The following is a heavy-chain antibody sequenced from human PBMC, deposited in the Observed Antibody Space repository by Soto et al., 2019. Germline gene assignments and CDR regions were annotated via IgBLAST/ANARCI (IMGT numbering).Heavy chain of an antibody. CDR3: ARLIRGFNWFDP. Sequence: PGESLKISCNGSGYSFTSYWISWVRQMPGKGLEWMGRIDPSDSYTNYSPSFQGHVTISADKSISTAYLQWSSLKASDTAIYYCARLIRGFNWFDPWGQGTLVTVSS. V-gene: IGHV5-10-1*01. J-gene: IGHJ5*02. D-gene: IGHD2-15*01. CDR1: GYSFTSYW. CDR2: IDPSDSYT.